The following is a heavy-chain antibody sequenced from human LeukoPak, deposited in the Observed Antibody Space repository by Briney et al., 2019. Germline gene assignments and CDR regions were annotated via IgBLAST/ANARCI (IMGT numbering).Heavy chain of an antibody. CDR3: ARDFRRFQH. CDR1: GFTFSSYA. Sequence: RRSLRLSCAASGFTFSSYAMHWVRQAPGKGLEWLAVISYDGSNKYYADSVKGRFTISRDNSKNTLYLQMNSLRAEDTAVYYCARDFRRFQHWGQGTLVTVSS. V-gene: IGHV3-30*04. J-gene: IGHJ1*01. CDR2: ISYDGSNK.